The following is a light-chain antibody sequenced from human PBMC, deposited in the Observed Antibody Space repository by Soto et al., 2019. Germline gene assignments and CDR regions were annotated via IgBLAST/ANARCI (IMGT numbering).Light chain of an antibody. CDR1: SSDVGGYNY. J-gene: IGLJ1*01. V-gene: IGLV2-14*01. CDR2: EVS. Sequence: APTQPASVSGSPGQSITISCTGTSSDVGGYNYVSWYQQHPGKAPKLMIYEVSNRPSGVSNRFSGSKSGNTASLTISGLQAEDEADYYCSSYTSSSTRVFGTGTKVTVL. CDR3: SSYTSSSTRV.